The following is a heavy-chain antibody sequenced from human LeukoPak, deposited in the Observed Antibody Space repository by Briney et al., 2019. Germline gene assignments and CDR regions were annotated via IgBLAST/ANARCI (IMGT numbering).Heavy chain of an antibody. CDR3: ATLTWLIGSNFRGFDF. J-gene: IGHJ4*02. CDR1: GFTFSSYA. D-gene: IGHD1-26*01. V-gene: IGHV3-23*01. Sequence: PGGSLRLSCAASGFTFSSYAMSWVRQAPGKGLEWVSVISNSGGSTFYADSVKGRFTISRDNSKNTLYLQMNTLRADDTAVYYCATLTWLIGSNFRGFDFWGQGTLVTVSS. CDR2: ISNSGGST.